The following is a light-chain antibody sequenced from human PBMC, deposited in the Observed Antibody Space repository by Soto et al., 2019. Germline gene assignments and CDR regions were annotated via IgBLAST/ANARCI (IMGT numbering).Light chain of an antibody. Sequence: DIQMTQSPSTLSASVGDRVTITCRASQSISDWLAWYQQKPGKAPKLLIYKASSLESGVPSRFSGSGSGAEFTHTISSLQPDDFATYYCQEYNFYSTFGGGTKVEIK. V-gene: IGKV1-5*03. J-gene: IGKJ4*01. CDR1: QSISDW. CDR2: KAS. CDR3: QEYNFYST.